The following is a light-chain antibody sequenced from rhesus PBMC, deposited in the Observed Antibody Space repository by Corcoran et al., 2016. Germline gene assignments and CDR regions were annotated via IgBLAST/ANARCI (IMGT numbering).Light chain of an antibody. CDR2: GAS. V-gene: IGKV1-44*01. J-gene: IGKJ2*01. CDR1: QTISSS. CDR3: QHYNSLPFS. Sequence: DIQMTQSPSSLSASVGDRVTITCRASQTISSSVAWYQQKPGKAPKLLIYGASNLERGVPSRFSGRGSGTEFTLTISSLQPEEFTTYFCQHYNSLPFSFGQGTQVEIK.